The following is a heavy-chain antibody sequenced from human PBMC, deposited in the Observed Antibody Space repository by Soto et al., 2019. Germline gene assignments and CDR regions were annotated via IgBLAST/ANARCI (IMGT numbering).Heavy chain of an antibody. CDR1: GGSISSYY. CDR3: ARLSRGPRGELSLLDY. CDR2: IYYSGST. D-gene: IGHD3-16*02. V-gene: IGHV4-59*08. Sequence: QVQLQESGPGLVKPSETLSLTCTVSGGSISSYYWSWIRQPPGKGLEWIGYIYYSGSTNYNPSLKSRVTISVDTSKNQFSLKLSSVTAADTAVYYCARLSRGPRGELSLLDYWGQGTLVTVSS. J-gene: IGHJ4*02.